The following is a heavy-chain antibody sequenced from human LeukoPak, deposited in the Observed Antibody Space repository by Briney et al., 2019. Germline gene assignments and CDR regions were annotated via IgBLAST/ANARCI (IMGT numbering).Heavy chain of an antibody. CDR2: ISYDGSNK. D-gene: IGHD1-26*01. CDR3: AKRDSGRYYGLYAFDI. V-gene: IGHV3-33*05. J-gene: IGHJ3*02. Sequence: GGSLRLSCAASGFTFSSYGMHWVRQAPGKGLEWVAVISYDGSNKYYADSVKGRFTIARDNSKNTLYLQMNSLRAEDTAVYYCAKRDSGRYYGLYAFDIWGQGTTVTVSS. CDR1: GFTFSSYG.